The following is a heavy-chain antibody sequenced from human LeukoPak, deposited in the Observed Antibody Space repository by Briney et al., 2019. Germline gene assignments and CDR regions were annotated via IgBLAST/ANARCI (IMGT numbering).Heavy chain of an antibody. CDR1: GFTFSSYA. J-gene: IGHJ4*02. CDR3: AKGYSSGWYSTLDY. Sequence: GGSLRLSCVASGFTFSSYAMSWVRQAPGKGLEWVSVVSGSGDRTYYADSVKGRFTISRDNSKNTLYLQMNSLRAEDTALYYCAKGYSSGWYSTLDYWGQGTLVTVSS. D-gene: IGHD6-19*01. V-gene: IGHV3-23*01. CDR2: VSGSGDRT.